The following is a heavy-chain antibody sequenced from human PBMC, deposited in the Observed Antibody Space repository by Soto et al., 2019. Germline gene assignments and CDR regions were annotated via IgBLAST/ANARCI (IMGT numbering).Heavy chain of an antibody. J-gene: IGHJ6*02. CDR1: GFSLSTGGVG. CDR3: AHSRCGGDCLQSYSSHYYYGMDV. Sequence: SGPTLVNPTQTLTLTCTFSGFSLSTGGVGVGWIRQPPGEALEWLALIYWDNDKRYSPSLKSRLTITKDASKNQVVLTMTNMDPVDTATYCCAHSRCGGDCLQSYSSHYYYGMDVWGQGTTVTVSS. CDR2: IYWDNDK. D-gene: IGHD2-21*02. V-gene: IGHV2-5*02.